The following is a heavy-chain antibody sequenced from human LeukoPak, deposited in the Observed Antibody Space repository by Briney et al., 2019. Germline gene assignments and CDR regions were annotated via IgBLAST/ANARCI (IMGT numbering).Heavy chain of an antibody. CDR1: GGSISSGSYY. CDR3: ARTGNGEFDY. Sequence: SETLSLTCTVSGGSISSGSYYWSWIRQPAGKGLEWIGRIYTSGSTNYNPSLKSRVTISVDTSKNQFSLKLSPVTAADTAVYYCARTGNGEFDYWGQGTLVTVSS. D-gene: IGHD3-10*01. CDR2: IYTSGST. J-gene: IGHJ4*02. V-gene: IGHV4-61*02.